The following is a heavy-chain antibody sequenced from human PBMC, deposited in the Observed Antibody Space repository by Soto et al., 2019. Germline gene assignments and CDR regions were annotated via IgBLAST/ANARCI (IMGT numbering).Heavy chain of an antibody. Sequence: QGLEWMGWINACNGNTNYSQKFQGRVTITRDTSASTAYMELSSLRSEDTAVYYCARGAYDFWSGYYGHFDYWGQGTLVTVSS. D-gene: IGHD3-3*01. CDR2: INACNGNT. V-gene: IGHV1-3*01. J-gene: IGHJ4*02. CDR3: ARGAYDFWSGYYGHFDY.